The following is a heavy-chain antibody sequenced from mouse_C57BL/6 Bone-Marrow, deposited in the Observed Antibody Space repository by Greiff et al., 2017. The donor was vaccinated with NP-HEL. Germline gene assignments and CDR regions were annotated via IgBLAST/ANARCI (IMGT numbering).Heavy chain of an antibody. CDR1: GYTFTDYE. J-gene: IGHJ1*03. Sequence: VQLQQSGAELVRPGASVTLSCKASGYTFTDYEMHWVKQTPVHGLEWIGAIDPETGGTAYNQKFKGKAILTADKSSSTAYMELRSLTSEDSAVYYCTRIVDGNYWYFDVWGTGTTVTVSS. CDR3: TRIVDGNYWYFDV. CDR2: IDPETGGT. V-gene: IGHV1-15*01. D-gene: IGHD2-1*01.